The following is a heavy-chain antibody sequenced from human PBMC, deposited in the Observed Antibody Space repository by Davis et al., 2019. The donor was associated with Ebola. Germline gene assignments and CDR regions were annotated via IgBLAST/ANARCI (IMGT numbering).Heavy chain of an antibody. J-gene: IGHJ5*02. V-gene: IGHV3-7*03. CDR1: GFTFSSYW. CDR3: ARGTTWMDWFDP. D-gene: IGHD5-12*01. CDR2: IKQDGSEK. Sequence: GESLKISCAASGFTFSSYWMSWVRQAPGKGLEWVANIKQDGSEKYYVDSVEGRFTISRDNAKNSLYLQMNSLRAEDTAVYYCARGTTWMDWFDPWGQGTLVTVSS.